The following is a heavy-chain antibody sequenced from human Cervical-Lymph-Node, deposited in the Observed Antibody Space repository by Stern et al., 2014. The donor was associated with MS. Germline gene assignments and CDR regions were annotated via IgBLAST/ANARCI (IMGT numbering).Heavy chain of an antibody. Sequence: QVQLMQSGAEVKKPGSSVKVSCKASEGTLKTYAINWVRQAPGQGLEWMGVIIPFFGTANYAQKFQGRLTLTADESTSTAYMELNSLMSEDTAMYYCTRVRCPNGVCYPRLDYWGQGILVTVSS. J-gene: IGHJ4*02. CDR3: TRVRCPNGVCYPRLDY. CDR1: EGTLKTYA. D-gene: IGHD2-8*01. CDR2: IIPFFGTA. V-gene: IGHV1-69*13.